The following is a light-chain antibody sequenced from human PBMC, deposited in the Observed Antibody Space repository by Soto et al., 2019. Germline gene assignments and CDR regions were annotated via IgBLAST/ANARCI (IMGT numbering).Light chain of an antibody. CDR3: EEYGIGAAT. CDR1: KSVSSGA. V-gene: IGKV3-20*01. Sequence: LSLSPEGVDLGCRSISKSVSSGAFAWYRQKPGQAPGLLIYGASKRATGTPDRFIVSGSGTDFALSLSSLESYDSAVQYYEEYGIGAATVGQGTKVDIK. J-gene: IGKJ1*01. CDR2: GAS.